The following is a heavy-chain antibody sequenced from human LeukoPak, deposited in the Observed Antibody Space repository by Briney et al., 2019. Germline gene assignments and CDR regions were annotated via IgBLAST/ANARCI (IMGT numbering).Heavy chain of an antibody. J-gene: IGHJ6*03. D-gene: IGHD3-10*01. CDR2: IIPIFGTA. V-gene: IGHV1-69*05. CDR1: GGTFSSYA. CDR3: ARGSGSGSYYNYYMDV. Sequence: SVKVSCKASGGTFSSYAISWVRQAPGQGLEWMGGIIPIFGTANYAQKFQGRVTMTTDTSTSTAYMELRSLRSDDTAVYYCARGSGSGSYYNYYMDVWGKGTTVTVSS.